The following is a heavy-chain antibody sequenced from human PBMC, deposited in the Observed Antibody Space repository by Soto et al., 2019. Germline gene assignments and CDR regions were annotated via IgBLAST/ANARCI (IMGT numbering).Heavy chain of an antibody. J-gene: IGHJ4*02. V-gene: IGHV1-46*01. Sequence: VASVKVSCKASAYTFTSYYMHWVRQAPGQGLEWMGIINPSGGSTSYAQKFQGRVTMTGDTSTSTVYMELSSLRSEDTAVYYCARVGYYDSSGYYIFDYWGQGTLVTVSS. CDR2: INPSGGST. D-gene: IGHD3-22*01. CDR1: AYTFTSYY. CDR3: ARVGYYDSSGYYIFDY.